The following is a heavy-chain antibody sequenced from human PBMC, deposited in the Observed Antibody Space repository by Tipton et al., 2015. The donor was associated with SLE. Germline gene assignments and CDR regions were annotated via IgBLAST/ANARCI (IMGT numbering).Heavy chain of an antibody. V-gene: IGHV4-34*01. J-gene: IGHJ5*02. CDR2: INHSGST. CDR3: ARGGIAVAGLWFDP. Sequence: GLVKPSETLSLTCAVYGGSFSGYYWSWIRQPPGKGLEWIGEINHSGSTNYNPSLKSRVTISVDTSRNQFSLKLSSVTAADTAVYYCARGGIAVAGLWFDPWGQGTRVTVSS. D-gene: IGHD6-19*01. CDR1: GGSFSGYY.